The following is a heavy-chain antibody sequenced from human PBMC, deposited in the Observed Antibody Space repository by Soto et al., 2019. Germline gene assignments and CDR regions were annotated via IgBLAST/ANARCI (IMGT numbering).Heavy chain of an antibody. V-gene: IGHV4-59*08. CDR1: GGSITGYY. CDR2: IHYSGST. Sequence: SETLSLTCTVSGGSITGYYWSWIRQPPGKGPEWIGNIHYSGSTNYNPSLKSRVTISVDTSKNQFSLRLSSVTAAETAVYYCARHSYYSNPLRFDPWGQGTLVTVSS. D-gene: IGHD4-4*01. J-gene: IGHJ5*02. CDR3: ARHSYYSNPLRFDP.